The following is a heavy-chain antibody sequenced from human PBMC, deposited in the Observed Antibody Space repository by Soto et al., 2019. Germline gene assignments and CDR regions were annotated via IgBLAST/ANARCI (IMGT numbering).Heavy chain of an antibody. J-gene: IGHJ4*02. V-gene: IGHV4-59*12. D-gene: IGHD2-21*01. CDR2: IYHRGST. CDR1: GGSISSYY. Sequence: SETLSLTCTVSGGSISSYYWSWIRHPPGKGLEWIGYIYHRGSTYCNPSLKSRVTISVDSSKNQFSLKLTSVTAADTAVYYCAREFTYYFDYWGQGTLVSVSS. CDR3: AREFTYYFDY.